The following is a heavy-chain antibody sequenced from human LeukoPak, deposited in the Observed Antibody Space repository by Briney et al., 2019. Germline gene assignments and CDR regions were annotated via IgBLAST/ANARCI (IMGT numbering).Heavy chain of an antibody. V-gene: IGHV4-59*08. CDR3: ARRGYGSGSYDY. CDR2: IYYSGST. J-gene: IGHJ4*02. Sequence: SETLSLTCTVSGGSISSYYWSWIRQPPGEGLEWIGYIYYSGSTNYNPSLKSRVTISVDTSKNQFSLKLSSVTAADTAVYYCARRGYGSGSYDYWGQGTLVTVSS. D-gene: IGHD3-10*01. CDR1: GGSISSYY.